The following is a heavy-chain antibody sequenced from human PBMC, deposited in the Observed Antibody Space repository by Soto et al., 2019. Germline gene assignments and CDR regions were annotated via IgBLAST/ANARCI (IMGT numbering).Heavy chain of an antibody. CDR3: AQDRGYNDTGYEIDH. J-gene: IGHJ4*02. V-gene: IGHV3-30*18. CDR1: GFTFSSYG. D-gene: IGHD5-12*01. CDR2: ISHDGSEK. Sequence: QVQLLESGGGVVQPGRSLRLSCAASGFTFSSYGMHWVRQAPGKGLEWVAVISHDGSEKYYADSVKGRFTISRDNSKNTPYLQMNSLRTEDTAVYHRAQDRGYNDTGYEIDHWGQRTLVTVSS.